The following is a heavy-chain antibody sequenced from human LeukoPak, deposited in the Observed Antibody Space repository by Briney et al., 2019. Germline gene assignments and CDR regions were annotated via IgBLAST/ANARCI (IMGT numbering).Heavy chain of an antibody. CDR2: IIPIFGTA. J-gene: IGHJ4*02. D-gene: IGHD3-9*01. CDR1: GGTFSSYA. V-gene: IGHV1-69*05. Sequence: SVKVSCKASGGTFSSYAISWVRQAPGQGLEWMGGIIPIFGTANYAQKFQGRVTITTDESTSTAYMELSSLRSEDTAVYYCAREFKIRGDILTGYDYWGQGTLVTVSS. CDR3: AREFKIRGDILTGYDY.